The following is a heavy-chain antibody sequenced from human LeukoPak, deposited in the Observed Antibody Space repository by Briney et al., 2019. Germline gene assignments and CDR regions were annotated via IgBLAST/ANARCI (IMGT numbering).Heavy chain of an antibody. V-gene: IGHV1-69*13. Sequence: GASVKVSCKASGGTFSSYAISWVRQAPGQGLEWMGGIIPIFGTANYAQKFQGRVTITADESTSTAYMELSSLRSEDTAVYYCARGSLRLRFDVLAYCGGDCYSHYFDYWGQGTLVTVSS. CDR1: GGTFSSYA. D-gene: IGHD2-21*02. CDR2: IIPIFGTA. J-gene: IGHJ4*02. CDR3: ARGSLRLRFDVLAYCGGDCYSHYFDY.